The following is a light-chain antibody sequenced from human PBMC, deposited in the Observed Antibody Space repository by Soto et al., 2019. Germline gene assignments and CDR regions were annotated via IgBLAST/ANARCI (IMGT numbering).Light chain of an antibody. CDR2: GAS. CDR1: QSVSSSY. CDR3: QQYASSPVFT. V-gene: IGKV3-20*01. Sequence: EIVLTQSTGTLSLSPGERATLSCRASQSVSSSYLAWYQQKPGQAPRLLIYGASSRATGIPDRFSGSGSGTDFTLTISRLEHEDVAVYYCQQYASSPVFTFGPGTKVDIK. J-gene: IGKJ3*01.